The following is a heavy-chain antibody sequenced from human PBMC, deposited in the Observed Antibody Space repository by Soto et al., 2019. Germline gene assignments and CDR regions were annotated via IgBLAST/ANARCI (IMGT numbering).Heavy chain of an antibody. Sequence: EVQLVESGGGLVQPGGSLRLSCAASGFTFSSYSMNWVRQAPGKGLEWVSYISSSSSTIYYADSVKGRFTISRENAKNSLYLQMNSLRAEDTAVYYCARGSYSAVIVGATIAFDIWGQGTMVTVSS. V-gene: IGHV3-48*01. CDR2: ISSSSSTI. CDR3: ARGSYSAVIVGATIAFDI. D-gene: IGHD1-26*01. J-gene: IGHJ3*02. CDR1: GFTFSSYS.